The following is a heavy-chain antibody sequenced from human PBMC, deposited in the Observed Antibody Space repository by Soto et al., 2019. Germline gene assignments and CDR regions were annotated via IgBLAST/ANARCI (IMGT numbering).Heavy chain of an antibody. D-gene: IGHD6-6*01. CDR2: ISSSSSYI. J-gene: IGHJ4*02. CDR1: GFTFSSYS. CDR3: ARDSVFGSSSPFDY. V-gene: IGHV3-21*01. Sequence: EVQLVESGGGLVKPGGSLRLSCAASGFTFSSYSMNWVRQAPGKGLEWVSSISSSSSYIYYADSVKGRFTISRDNAKNSLYLQMTSLRAEDTAVYYCARDSVFGSSSPFDYWGQGTLVTVSS.